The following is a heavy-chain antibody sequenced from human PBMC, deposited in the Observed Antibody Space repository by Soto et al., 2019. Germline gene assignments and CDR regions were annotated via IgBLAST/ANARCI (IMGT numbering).Heavy chain of an antibody. V-gene: IGHV4-30-4*01. CDR3: ASIHNWFDP. CDR1: GGSISSGDYY. CDR2: IYYSGST. Sequence: PSETLSLTCTVSGGSISSGDYYWSWIRQPPGRGLEWIGYIYYSGSTYYNPSLKSRVTISVDTSKNQFSPKLSSVTAADTAVYYRASIHNWFDPWGQGTLVTVSS. J-gene: IGHJ5*02.